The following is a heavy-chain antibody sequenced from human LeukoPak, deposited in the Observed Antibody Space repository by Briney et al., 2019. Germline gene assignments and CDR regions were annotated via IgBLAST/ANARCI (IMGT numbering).Heavy chain of an antibody. Sequence: GASVKVSCKASGYTFTSYDSNWVRQASGQGLEWMGWMNPNSGNTGYAQKFQGRVTMTRNTSISTAYMELSSLRSKDTAVYYCARSEDYTADAFDIWGQGTMVTLSS. CDR1: GYTFTSYD. CDR2: MNPNSGNT. CDR3: ARSEDYTADAFDI. J-gene: IGHJ3*02. D-gene: IGHD4-11*01. V-gene: IGHV1-8*01.